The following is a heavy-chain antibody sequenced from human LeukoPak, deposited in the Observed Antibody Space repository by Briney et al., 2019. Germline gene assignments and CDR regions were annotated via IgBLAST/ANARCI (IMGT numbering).Heavy chain of an antibody. CDR1: GGSIRSYY. D-gene: IGHD3-16*01. CDR2: IYYSGST. V-gene: IGHV4-39*07. Sequence: SGTLSLTCTVSGGSIRSYYWSWIRQPPGKGLEWIGSIYYSGSTYYNPSLKSRVTISVDTSKNQFSLKLSSVTAADTAVYYCARDNYVGGSGGGLWGQGTLVTVSS. J-gene: IGHJ4*02. CDR3: ARDNYVGGSGGGL.